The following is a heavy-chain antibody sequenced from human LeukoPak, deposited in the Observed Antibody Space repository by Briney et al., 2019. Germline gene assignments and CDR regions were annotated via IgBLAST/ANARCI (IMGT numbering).Heavy chain of an antibody. CDR1: GFPFRSNW. D-gene: IGHD3-22*01. V-gene: IGHV3-74*01. J-gene: IGHJ4*02. CDR3: ARTDYFDR. Sequence: TGGSLRLSCAASGFPFRSNWMHWVRQAPGRGLVWVSGINGDGSNTNYADSVKGRFTISRDNAKNTLYLQMSSLRAEDTAVYYCARTDYFDRWGQGTLVTVSS. CDR2: INGDGSNT.